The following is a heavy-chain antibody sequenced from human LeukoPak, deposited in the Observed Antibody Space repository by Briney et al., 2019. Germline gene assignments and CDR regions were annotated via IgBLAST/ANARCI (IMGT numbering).Heavy chain of an antibody. Sequence: SHTLSLTCTVSGGSISSGGYYWSWIRQPPGEGLEWIGYIYYSGSTYYNASLKSRVTISVDTSKNQFSLKLSSVTAADTAVYYCAREGVNYYDSSGYYAVYWGKGTLVTVSS. CDR1: GGSISSGGYY. V-gene: IGHV4-31*03. CDR2: IYYSGST. J-gene: IGHJ4*02. D-gene: IGHD3-22*01. CDR3: AREGVNYYDSSGYYAVY.